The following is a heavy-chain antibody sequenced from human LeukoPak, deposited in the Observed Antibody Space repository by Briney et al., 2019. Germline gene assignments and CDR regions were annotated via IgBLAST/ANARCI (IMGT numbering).Heavy chain of an antibody. CDR3: ARAPRDSSSSNYMRRFDY. CDR2: IYHSGST. V-gene: IGHV4-38-2*01. Sequence: SETLSLTCAVSGYSISSDNYWVWIRQPPGKGLEWSGCIYHSGSTYYNPSLKSRVTMSVDTSKNQFSLKLSSVTAADTAVYYCARAPRDSSSSNYMRRFDYWGQGTLVTVSS. CDR1: GYSISSDNY. J-gene: IGHJ4*02. D-gene: IGHD3-22*01.